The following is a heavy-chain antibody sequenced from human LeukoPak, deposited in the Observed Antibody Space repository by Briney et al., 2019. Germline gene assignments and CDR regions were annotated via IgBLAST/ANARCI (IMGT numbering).Heavy chain of an antibody. Sequence: QPGGSLRLSCAASGFTFTNYVMSWVRQAPGKGLEWVSAISDDGRSTYYADSVKGRFTISRDNSKNTLYPQMNNLRAEDTAFYYCAKRVPYSSSSVYFDCWGQGTLVTVSS. V-gene: IGHV3-23*01. D-gene: IGHD6-6*01. CDR3: AKRVPYSSSSVYFDC. CDR2: ISDDGRST. J-gene: IGHJ4*02. CDR1: GFTFTNYV.